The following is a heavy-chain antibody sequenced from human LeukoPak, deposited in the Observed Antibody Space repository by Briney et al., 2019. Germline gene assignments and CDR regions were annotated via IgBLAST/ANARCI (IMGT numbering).Heavy chain of an antibody. J-gene: IGHJ4*02. V-gene: IGHV3-30*02. CDR2: IRYDGSNK. D-gene: IGHD3-3*01. CDR3: ARGGRITIFGTLIDY. Sequence: GGSLRLSCAASGFTFSSYGMHWVRQAPGKGLEWVAFIRYDGSNKYYADSVKGRFTISRDNSKNTHYLQMNSLRTEDTAVYFCARGGRITIFGTLIDYWGQGTVVTVSS. CDR1: GFTFSSYG.